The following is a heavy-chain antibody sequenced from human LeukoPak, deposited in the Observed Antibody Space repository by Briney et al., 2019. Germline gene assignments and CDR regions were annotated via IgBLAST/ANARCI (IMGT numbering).Heavy chain of an antibody. CDR2: IYPGDSGT. D-gene: IGHD3-10*01. Sequence: GESLKISCKGSGYSFTSYWIGWVRQMPGKGLEWMGIIYPGDSGTRYSPSFQGQVTISADKSISTAHLQWSSLKASDTAMYYCARRMVRGVISPYYLDYWGQGTLVTVSS. CDR3: ARRMVRGVISPYYLDY. J-gene: IGHJ4*02. V-gene: IGHV5-51*01. CDR1: GYSFTSYW.